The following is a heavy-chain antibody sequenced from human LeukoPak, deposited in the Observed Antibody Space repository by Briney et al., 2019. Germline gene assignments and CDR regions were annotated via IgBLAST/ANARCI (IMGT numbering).Heavy chain of an antibody. CDR3: AKDSWSRNGIYDAFDI. CDR2: VGGDDTN. J-gene: IGHJ3*02. CDR1: GFTVSSKY. Sequence: GGSLRLSCVVSGFTVSSKYMTWVRQAPGKGLEWVSVVGGDDTNYYIDSAKGRFTISRDNSKNTLSLQMNNLRPEDTAVYYCAKDSWSRNGIYDAFDIWGQGTMVTVSS. D-gene: IGHD2-8*01. V-gene: IGHV3-53*01.